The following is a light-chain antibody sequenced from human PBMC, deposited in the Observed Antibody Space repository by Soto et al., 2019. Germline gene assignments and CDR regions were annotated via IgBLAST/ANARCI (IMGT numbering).Light chain of an antibody. Sequence: VGDSGTITCRASQSISSYLNWYQQKPGKAPKLLIYAASSLQSGVPSRFSGIGTGTAFSHTSISFQPEDLATHYSQQSYSTPRPIAEGTKVDIK. V-gene: IGKV1-39*01. CDR3: QQSYSTPRP. CDR1: QSISSY. CDR2: AAS. J-gene: IGKJ4*01.